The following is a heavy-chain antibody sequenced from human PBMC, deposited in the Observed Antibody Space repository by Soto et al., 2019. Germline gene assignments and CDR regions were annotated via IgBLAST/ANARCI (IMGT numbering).Heavy chain of an antibody. CDR1: GGSISSYY. CDR3: ARVRCSGGSCYYNWFDP. Sequence: SETLSLTCTDSGGSISSYYWSWIRQPAGKGLEWIGRIYTSGSTNYNPSLKSRVTMSVDTSKNQFSLKLSSVTAADTAVYYCARVRCSGGSCYYNWFDPWGQGTLVPVSS. D-gene: IGHD2-15*01. CDR2: IYTSGST. V-gene: IGHV4-4*07. J-gene: IGHJ5*02.